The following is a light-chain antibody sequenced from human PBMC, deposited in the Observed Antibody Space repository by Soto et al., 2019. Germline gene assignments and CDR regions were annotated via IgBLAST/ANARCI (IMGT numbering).Light chain of an antibody. J-gene: IGKJ4*01. V-gene: IGKV3-15*01. CDR3: QQYNEWPLT. Sequence: ETVMTQSPATLSVSPGERATLSCGASQSVSTNLAWYQQKPGQVPRLLIYGASTRASDIPARFSGSGSWTEFTLTISSLPSEDFAVYYCQQYNEWPLTFGGGTNVEIQ. CDR1: QSVSTN. CDR2: GAS.